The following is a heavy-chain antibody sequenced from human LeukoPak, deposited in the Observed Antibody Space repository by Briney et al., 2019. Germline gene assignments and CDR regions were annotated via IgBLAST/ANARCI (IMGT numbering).Heavy chain of an antibody. CDR3: ARDGWSTCSSTSCSPSNWFDP. Sequence: ASVKVSCKASGYTFTGYCMHWVRQAPGQGLEWMGWINPNSGGTNYAQKFQGRVTMTRDTSISTAYMELSRLRSDDTAVYYCARDGWSTCSSTSCSPSNWFDPWGQGTLVTVSS. D-gene: IGHD2-2*01. V-gene: IGHV1-2*02. CDR2: INPNSGGT. CDR1: GYTFTGYC. J-gene: IGHJ5*02.